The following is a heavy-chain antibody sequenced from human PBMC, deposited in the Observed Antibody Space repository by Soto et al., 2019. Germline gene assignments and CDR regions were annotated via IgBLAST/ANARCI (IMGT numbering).Heavy chain of an antibody. CDR1: GGSISSGGYY. CDR2: IYYSGST. CDR3: ARGSSHGYLLA. V-gene: IGHV4-31*03. Sequence: SETLSLTCTVSGGSISSGGYYWSWIRQHPGKGLEWIGYIYYSGSTYYNPSLKSRVTISVDTSKNQFSLKLSSVTAADTAVYYCARGSSHGYLLAWGQGTPVTVSS. D-gene: IGHD2-15*01. J-gene: IGHJ4*02.